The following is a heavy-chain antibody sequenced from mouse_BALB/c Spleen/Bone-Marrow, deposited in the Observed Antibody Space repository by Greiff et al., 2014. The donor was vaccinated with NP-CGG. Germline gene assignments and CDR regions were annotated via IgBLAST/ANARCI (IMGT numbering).Heavy chain of an antibody. J-gene: IGHJ4*01. CDR2: IWAGGST. CDR3: ARITTATGAMDY. CDR1: GFSLTSYG. V-gene: IGHV2-9*02. D-gene: IGHD1-2*01. Sequence: VKLVESGPGLVAPSQSLSITCTVSGFSLTSYGVHWVRQPPGKGLEWLGVIWAGGSTNYNSALMSRLSISKDNSESQVFLKMNSLQTDDTAIYYCARITTATGAMDYWGQGTSLTVSS.